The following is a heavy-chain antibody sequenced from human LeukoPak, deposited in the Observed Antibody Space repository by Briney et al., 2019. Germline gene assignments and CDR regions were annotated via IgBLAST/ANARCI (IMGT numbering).Heavy chain of an antibody. Sequence: SVTLSLTCAVSGGSISSSNWWSWVRQPPGKGLEWIGEIYHSGSTNYNPSLKSRVTISVDKSKNQFSLKLSSVTAADTAVYYCARATFPYSSSSWFDPWGQGTLVTVSS. D-gene: IGHD6-13*01. CDR3: ARATFPYSSSSWFDP. V-gene: IGHV4-4*02. J-gene: IGHJ5*02. CDR2: IYHSGST. CDR1: GGSISSSNW.